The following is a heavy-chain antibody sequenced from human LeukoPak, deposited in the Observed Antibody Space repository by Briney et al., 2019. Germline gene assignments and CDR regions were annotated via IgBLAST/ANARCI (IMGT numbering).Heavy chain of an antibody. CDR2: LFYTGNT. Sequence: SETLSLTCTVSGGPIRNYYWSWIRQSPEKGLEWIAYLFYTGNTKYNPSLESRATISVDMSKNQIFLNLTSVTAADTALYYCAREDAFDIWGPGTMVAVSA. V-gene: IGHV4-59*01. J-gene: IGHJ3*02. CDR3: AREDAFDI. CDR1: GGPIRNYY.